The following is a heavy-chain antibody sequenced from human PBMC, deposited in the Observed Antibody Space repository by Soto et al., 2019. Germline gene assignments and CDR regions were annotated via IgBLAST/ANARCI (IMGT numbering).Heavy chain of an antibody. V-gene: IGHV3-23*01. D-gene: IGHD2-2*01. J-gene: IGHJ6*03. Sequence: EVQLLESGGGLVQPGGSLRLSCAASGFTFSSYAMSWVRQAPGKGLEWVSAISGSGGSTYYADSVKGRFTISRDNSKNTLYLQMNSLRAEDTAVYYCAKVKGDIVVVPAAILRCPNYYMDVWGKGTTVTVSS. CDR3: AKVKGDIVVVPAAILRCPNYYMDV. CDR2: ISGSGGST. CDR1: GFTFSSYA.